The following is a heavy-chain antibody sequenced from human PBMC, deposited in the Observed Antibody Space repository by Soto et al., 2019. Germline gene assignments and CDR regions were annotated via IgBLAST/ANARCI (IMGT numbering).Heavy chain of an antibody. Sequence: QVHLQESGPGLVKPSETLSLTCAVSGASIGSGGWWSWVRQPPGKGLEWIAEIFHDGNTNYSPSLKSRVTISVDKSQNQCSLNVYSVTAADTAVYYCARHEGWTGPDQWGQGTLVTVSS. CDR1: GASIGSGGW. V-gene: IGHV4-4*02. CDR2: IFHDGNT. CDR3: ARHEGWTGPDQ. D-gene: IGHD3-10*01. J-gene: IGHJ5*02.